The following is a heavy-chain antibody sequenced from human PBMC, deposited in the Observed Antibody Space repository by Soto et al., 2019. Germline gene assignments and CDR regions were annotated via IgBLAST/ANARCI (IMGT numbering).Heavy chain of an antibody. CDR2: IYYSGST. Sequence: QVQLQESGPGLVKPSQTLSLTCTVSGGSISSGGYYWSWIRQHPGKGLEWIGYIYYSGSTYYNPSLKSRVTLSVDTSKNQFSLKLSSVTDADTAVYYCARGGDYYDSSGYPYYFDYWGQGTLVTVSS. CDR3: ARGGDYYDSSGYPYYFDY. V-gene: IGHV4-31*03. D-gene: IGHD3-22*01. J-gene: IGHJ4*02. CDR1: GGSISSGGYY.